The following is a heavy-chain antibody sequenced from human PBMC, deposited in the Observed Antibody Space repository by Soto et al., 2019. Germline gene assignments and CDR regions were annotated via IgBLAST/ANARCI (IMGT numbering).Heavy chain of an antibody. V-gene: IGHV3-33*01. CDR1: GFSFSSYG. Sequence: PGGSLRLSCAASGFSFSSYGMHWVRQAPGKGLEWVAVIWYDGSNKYYADSVKGRFTISRDNSKNTLYLQMNSLRAEDTAVYYCARDTYDFWSGYFDXDYWGQGTLVTVSS. CDR3: ARDTYDFWSGYFDXDY. CDR2: IWYDGSNK. D-gene: IGHD3-3*01. J-gene: IGHJ4*02.